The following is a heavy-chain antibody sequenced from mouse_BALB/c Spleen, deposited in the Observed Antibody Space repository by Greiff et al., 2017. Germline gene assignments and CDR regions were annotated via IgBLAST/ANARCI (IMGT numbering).Heavy chain of an antibody. V-gene: IGHV14-3*02. CDR1: GFNIKDTY. CDR2: IDPANGNT. Sequence: VQLQQSGAELVKPGASVKLSCTASGFNIKDTYMHWVKQRPEQGLEWIGRIDPANGNTKYDPKFQGKATITADTSSNTAYLQLSSLTSEDTAVYYCARGDYDYDWFADWGQGTLVTVSA. CDR3: ARGDYDYDWFAD. D-gene: IGHD2-4*01. J-gene: IGHJ3*01.